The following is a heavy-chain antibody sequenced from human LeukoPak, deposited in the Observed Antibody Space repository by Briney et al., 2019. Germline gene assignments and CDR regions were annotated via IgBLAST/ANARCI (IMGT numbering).Heavy chain of an antibody. Sequence: GGSLRLSCGASGFTFSDHYMSWIRQAPGKGLEWVSYISGSSHYTNTADSVKGRFTISRDNAKNSLYLQMNSLRTEDTAVYYCARVTLYGESALDYWGQGTLVTVSS. J-gene: IGHJ4*02. CDR2: ISGSSHYT. D-gene: IGHD4-17*01. CDR3: ARVTLYGESALDY. CDR1: GFTFSDHY. V-gene: IGHV3-11*06.